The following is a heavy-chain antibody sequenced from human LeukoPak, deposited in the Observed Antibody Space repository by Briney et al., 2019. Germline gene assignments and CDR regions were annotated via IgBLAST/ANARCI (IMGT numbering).Heavy chain of an antibody. Sequence: GGSLRLSCAASGFTFSSYAMSGVRQAPGKGLEWVSAISGSGGSTYYADSVKGRFTISRDNSKNTLYLQMNSLRAEDTAVYYCAKDVVDSSSWYSSWFDPWGQGTLVTVSS. J-gene: IGHJ5*02. CDR3: AKDVVDSSSWYSSWFDP. V-gene: IGHV3-23*01. CDR2: ISGSGGST. CDR1: GFTFSSYA. D-gene: IGHD6-13*01.